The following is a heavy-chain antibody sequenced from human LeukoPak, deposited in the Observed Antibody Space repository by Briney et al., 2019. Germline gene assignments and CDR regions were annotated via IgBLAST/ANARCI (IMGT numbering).Heavy chain of an antibody. CDR1: VYTFTVYY. D-gene: IGHD3-22*01. J-gene: IGHJ1*01. CDR2: INPNSGGT. V-gene: IGHV1-2*02. CDR3: ARAEVSGGYYDSSGYYFQH. Sequence: GASVTVSFKASVYTFTVYYMNWVRQAPGQGLEWMGWINPNSGGTNYAQKFQGRVTMTRDTSISTAYMELSRLRSDDTAVYYCARAEVSGGYYDSSGYYFQHWGQGTLVTVSS.